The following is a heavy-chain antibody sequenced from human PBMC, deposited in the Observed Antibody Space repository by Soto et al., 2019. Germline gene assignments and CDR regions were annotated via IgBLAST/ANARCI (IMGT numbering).Heavy chain of an antibody. Sequence: QLQLQESGSGLVKPSQTLSLTCAVSGGSISSGGYSCNWIRQPPGKGLEWIGYIYHSGSTYYNPSLKSRVTISVDRSKNQFSLKXSXVTAADTAVYYCARGVTTVTTFDYWGQGTLVTVSS. V-gene: IGHV4-30-2*01. CDR2: IYHSGST. CDR3: ARGVTTVTTFDY. J-gene: IGHJ4*02. D-gene: IGHD4-17*01. CDR1: GGSISSGGYS.